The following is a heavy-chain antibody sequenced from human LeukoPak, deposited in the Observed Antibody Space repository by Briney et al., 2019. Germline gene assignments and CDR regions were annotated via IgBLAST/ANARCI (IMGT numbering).Heavy chain of an antibody. CDR1: VSTFSSFA. D-gene: IGHD7-27*01. J-gene: IGHJ6*03. V-gene: IGHV1-69*01. Sequence: GSSVEVSGKASVSTFSSFATSWVRQAPGQGLEWMGGIIPIFGTANYAQKFQGRLTITADESTSTAYMELSSLRSEDTAVYYCVSGPGLGNPYYYYMDVWGKGTTVTVSS. CDR3: VSGPGLGNPYYYYMDV. CDR2: IIPIFGTA.